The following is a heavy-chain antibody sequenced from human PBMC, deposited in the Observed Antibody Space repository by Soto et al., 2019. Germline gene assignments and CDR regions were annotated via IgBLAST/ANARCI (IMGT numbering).Heavy chain of an antibody. CDR3: AIWQGVEMATGRKPDAFDL. CDR2: IIPIVGTA. V-gene: IGHV1-69*01. J-gene: IGHJ3*01. Sequence: QVQLVQSGAEVTKPGSSVKVSCKASGGTFSSYAISWVRQAPGQGLEWMGGIIPIVGTANYAQKFQGRVTITADESTSTAYMELSSLRSEDTAVYYCAIWQGVEMATGRKPDAFDLWGQGTMVTVSS. CDR1: GGTFSSYA. D-gene: IGHD5-12*01.